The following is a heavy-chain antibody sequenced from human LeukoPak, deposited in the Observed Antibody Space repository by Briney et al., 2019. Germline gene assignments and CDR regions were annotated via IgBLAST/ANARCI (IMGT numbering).Heavy chain of an antibody. CDR1: GFTFSSYA. D-gene: IGHD5-18*01. J-gene: IGHJ4*02. CDR2: ISYDGSNK. Sequence: PGGSLRLSCAASGFTFSSYAMHWVRRAPGKGLEWVAVISYDGSNKYYADSVKGRFTISRDNSKNTLYLQMNSLRAEDTAVYYCARDGRHSGYSYGWGDYWGQGTLVTVSS. V-gene: IGHV3-30-3*01. CDR3: ARDGRHSGYSYGWGDY.